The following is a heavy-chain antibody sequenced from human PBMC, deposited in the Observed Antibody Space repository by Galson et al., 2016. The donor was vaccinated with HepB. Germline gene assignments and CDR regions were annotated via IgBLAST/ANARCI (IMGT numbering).Heavy chain of an antibody. D-gene: IGHD2-21*01. Sequence: SLRLSCAASGFTFSSYWMTWVRQAPGKGLEWVANIKEDGSLKYHVDSVQGRFTISRDNAKNSLYLQMNSLRAEDTAVYYCAREPRAGAYYFDYWGQGTLVTGSS. V-gene: IGHV3-7*03. CDR2: IKEDGSLK. CDR1: GFTFSSYW. CDR3: AREPRAGAYYFDY. J-gene: IGHJ4*02.